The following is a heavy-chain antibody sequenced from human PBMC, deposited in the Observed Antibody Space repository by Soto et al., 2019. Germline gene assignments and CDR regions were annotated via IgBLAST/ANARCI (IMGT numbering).Heavy chain of an antibody. V-gene: IGHV1-3*01. CDR3: ARDLSYGSGSYYKPHYGMDV. J-gene: IGHJ6*02. CDR2: INAGNGTT. CDR1: GYTFTSYA. Sequence: ASVKVSCKASGYTFTSYAMHWVRQAPGQRLEWMGWINAGNGTTKYSQKFQGRVTITRDTSASTAYMELSSLRSEDTAVYYCARDLSYGSGSYYKPHYGMDVWGQGTTVTVSS. D-gene: IGHD3-10*01.